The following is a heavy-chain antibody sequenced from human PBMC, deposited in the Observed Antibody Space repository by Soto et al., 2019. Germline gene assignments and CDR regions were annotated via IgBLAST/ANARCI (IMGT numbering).Heavy chain of an antibody. D-gene: IGHD1-7*01. CDR2: MNPNSGNT. V-gene: IGHV1-8*01. CDR3: ARENSGRLITGTTNWFDP. Sequence: QVQLVQSGAEVKKPGASVKVSCKASGYTFTSYDINWVRQATGQGLEWMGWMNPNSGNTGYAQKFQGRVTMTRNTSISTAYMELSSLRFEDTAVYYCARENSGRLITGTTNWFDPWGQGTLVTVSS. J-gene: IGHJ5*02. CDR1: GYTFTSYD.